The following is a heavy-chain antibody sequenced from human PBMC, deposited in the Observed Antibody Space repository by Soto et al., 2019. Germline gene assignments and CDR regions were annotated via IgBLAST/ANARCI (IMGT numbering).Heavy chain of an antibody. CDR3: ATPSHYDNGGYYLLFDY. J-gene: IGHJ4*02. Sequence: HVQLVQSGAEVKKPGSSVKVSCKASGGTFSSYAISWVRQAPGQGLEWMGGIIPIFGTPKYAQKFQGRVTIIADESMTTAYMELTSLRSEDTAVYYCATPSHYDNGGYYLLFDYWGQGTLVTVSS. CDR1: GGTFSSYA. V-gene: IGHV1-69*01. CDR2: IIPIFGTP. D-gene: IGHD3-22*01.